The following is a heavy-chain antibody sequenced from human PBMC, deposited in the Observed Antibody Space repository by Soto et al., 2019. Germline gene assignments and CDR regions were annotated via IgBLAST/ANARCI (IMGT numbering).Heavy chain of an antibody. D-gene: IGHD1-26*01. CDR2: IYHSGTT. Sequence: SETLSLTCAFSVYSIRSDYYCGWIRQPPGKGLEWIGTIYHSGTTYYNPSLKSRVAISIDTSKNQFSLKLSSVTAADTAIFYCARERRYSGTYVTFDIWGQGTEVTVSS. J-gene: IGHJ3*02. V-gene: IGHV4-38-2*02. CDR3: ARERRYSGTYVTFDI. CDR1: VYSIRSDYY.